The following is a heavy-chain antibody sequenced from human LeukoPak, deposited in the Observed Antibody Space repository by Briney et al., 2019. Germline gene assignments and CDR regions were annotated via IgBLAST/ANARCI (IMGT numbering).Heavy chain of an antibody. J-gene: IGHJ4*02. V-gene: IGHV3-23*01. Sequence: PGASLRLSCAASGFTFSSYGMSWVRQAPGKGLEWVSGISGSGGSSGGSTYYADSMKGRFTISRDNSKNMLYLQMNSLRAEDTAVYYCAKGRWNFDYWGQGSLVTVSS. CDR3: AKGRWNFDY. CDR1: GFTFSSYG. D-gene: IGHD1-1*01. CDR2: ISGSGGSSGGST.